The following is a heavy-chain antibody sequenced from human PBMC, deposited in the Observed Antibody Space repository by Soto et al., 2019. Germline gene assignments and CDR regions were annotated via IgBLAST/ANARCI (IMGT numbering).Heavy chain of an antibody. J-gene: IGHJ4*02. Sequence: EVQLVESGGGLVQPGGSLRLSCAASGFTFSSYSMNWVRQAPGKGLEWVSYFSSNSSTIYYADSVKGRFTISRDNAKNSLYLQMNSRRDEDTAVYYCAREAYPFDYWGQGTLVTVSS. CDR1: GFTFSSYS. CDR2: FSSNSSTI. CDR3: AREAYPFDY. V-gene: IGHV3-48*02.